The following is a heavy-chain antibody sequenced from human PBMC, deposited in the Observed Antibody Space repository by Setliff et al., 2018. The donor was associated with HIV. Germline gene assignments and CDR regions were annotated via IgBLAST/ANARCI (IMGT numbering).Heavy chain of an antibody. V-gene: IGHV5-51*01. D-gene: IGHD3-16*01. CDR3: AISYVGHSWARLDY. Sequence: GESLKISCQGSGYIFTSYWIGWVRQMPGKGLEWMGIIYPRDSDTKYSPSFQGQVTISADKAINTAYLQWMSLKASDTAMYYCAISYVGHSWARLDYWGRGTLVTVSS. CDR2: IYPRDSDT. CDR1: GYIFTSYW. J-gene: IGHJ4*02.